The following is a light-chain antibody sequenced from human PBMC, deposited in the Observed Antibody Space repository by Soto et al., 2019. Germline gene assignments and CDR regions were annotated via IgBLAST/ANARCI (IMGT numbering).Light chain of an antibody. CDR2: TAS. Sequence: DIQMPQSPSTLSASVGDRVTITCRASQSISTWLAWYQQKPGKAPKLLIYTASSLESGVPSRFSGSGSGTEFTLTISSLQPDDFATYYCQHFNSYPWTFGQGTKVDNK. V-gene: IGKV1-5*03. CDR3: QHFNSYPWT. CDR1: QSISTW. J-gene: IGKJ1*01.